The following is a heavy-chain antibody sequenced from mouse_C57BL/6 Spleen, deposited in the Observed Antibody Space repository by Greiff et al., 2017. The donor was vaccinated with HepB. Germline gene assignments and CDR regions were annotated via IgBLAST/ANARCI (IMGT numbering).Heavy chain of an antibody. D-gene: IGHD6-1*01. CDR3: ARGQRQPYYFDY. CDR1: GYTFTSYW. Sequence: QVQLQQPGAELVKPGASVKLSCKASGYTFTSYWMHWVKQRPGQGLEWIGMIHPNSGSTNYNEKFKSKATLTVDKSSSTAYMQLSSLTSEDSAVYYCARGQRQPYYFDYWGQGTTLTVSS. J-gene: IGHJ2*01. CDR2: IHPNSGST. V-gene: IGHV1-64*01.